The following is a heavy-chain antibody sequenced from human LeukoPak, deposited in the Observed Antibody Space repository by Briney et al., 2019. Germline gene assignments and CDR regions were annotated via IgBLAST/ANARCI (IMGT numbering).Heavy chain of an antibody. CDR1: GFTFSSYG. D-gene: IGHD6-19*01. J-gene: IGHJ4*02. CDR3: ASDSRGYIDY. V-gene: IGHV3-30*03. Sequence: PGGSLRLACAASGFTFSSYGMHWVRQAPGKGLEWVVVISYDGSNKYYADSVKGRFTLSRDNSKNTLFLQMNSLRAEDTAVYYCASDSRGYIDYWGQGTLVTVSS. CDR2: ISYDGSNK.